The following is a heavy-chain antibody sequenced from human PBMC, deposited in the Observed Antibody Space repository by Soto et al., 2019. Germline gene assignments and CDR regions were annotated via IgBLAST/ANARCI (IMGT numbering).Heavy chain of an antibody. D-gene: IGHD1-7*01. CDR3: ANALDGNYHWDY. CDR1: GYSFTNYW. V-gene: IGHV5-51*01. CDR2: VYPADSTT. Sequence: EVQLVQSGAEVKKPGESLKISCQGSGYSFTNYWIGWVRQMPEKGLEWMGIVYPADSTTKYSPSFQGQGTISVDKSISTAYLQWSSLKASDTGIYYCANALDGNYHWDYWGQGTLITVSS. J-gene: IGHJ4*02.